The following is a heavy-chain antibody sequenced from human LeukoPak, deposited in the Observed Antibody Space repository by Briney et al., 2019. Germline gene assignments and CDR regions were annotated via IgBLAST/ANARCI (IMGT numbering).Heavy chain of an antibody. CDR1: GFTFSSYS. V-gene: IGHV3-21*01. CDR3: ARHAIAARPIDY. D-gene: IGHD6-6*01. J-gene: IGHJ4*02. Sequence: GGSLRLSCAASGFTFSSYSMNWVRQAPGKGLEWVSSISSSSSYIYYADSVKGRFTISRDNAKNSLYLQMNSLRAEDTAVYYCARHAIAARPIDYWGQGTLVTVSS. CDR2: ISSSSSYI.